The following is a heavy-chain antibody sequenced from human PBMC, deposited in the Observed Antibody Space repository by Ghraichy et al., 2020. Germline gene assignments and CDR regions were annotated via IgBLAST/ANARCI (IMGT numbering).Heavy chain of an antibody. V-gene: IGHV3-48*04. CDR2: ITSSSNNI. CDR3: ARGVGAVAGHYYYGMDV. Sequence: GESLRLSCAASGFTFRSYNMNWVRQTPGKGLEWVSSITSSSNNIHYADSVKGRFTISRDNAKNSLYLQMNSLRAEDTAVYYCARGVGAVAGHYYYGMDVWGQGTTVTVSS. CDR1: GFTFRSYN. J-gene: IGHJ6*02. D-gene: IGHD6-19*01.